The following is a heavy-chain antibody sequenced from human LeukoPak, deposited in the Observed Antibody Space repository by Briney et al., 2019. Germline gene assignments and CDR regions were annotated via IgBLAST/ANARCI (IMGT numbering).Heavy chain of an antibody. V-gene: IGHV3-74*01. Sequence: GGSLRLSCAASGFTFSSYGMHWVRQAPGKGLVWVSRINSDGSSTSYADSVKGRFTISRDNAKNTLYLQMNSLRAEDTAVYYCASTHWNYADNWFDPWGQGTLVTVSS. D-gene: IGHD1-7*01. J-gene: IGHJ5*02. CDR2: INSDGSST. CDR1: GFTFSSYG. CDR3: ASTHWNYADNWFDP.